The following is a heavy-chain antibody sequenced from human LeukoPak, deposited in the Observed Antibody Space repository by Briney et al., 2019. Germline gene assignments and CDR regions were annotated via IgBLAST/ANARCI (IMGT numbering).Heavy chain of an antibody. Sequence: SETLSLTCTVSGDSISSYFWSLIRQPPGKGLEWIGYISYSGSSNYSPSLKSRVTISVDTSKNQFSLKLSSVTAADTAVYYCARAAGDSPPYYYYMDVWGKGTTVTVSS. CDR1: GDSISSYF. CDR3: ARAAGDSPPYYYYMDV. V-gene: IGHV4-59*13. J-gene: IGHJ6*03. CDR2: ISYSGSS. D-gene: IGHD3-10*01.